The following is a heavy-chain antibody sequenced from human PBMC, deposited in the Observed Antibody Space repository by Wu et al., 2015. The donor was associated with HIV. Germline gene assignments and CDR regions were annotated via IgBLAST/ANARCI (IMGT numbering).Heavy chain of an antibody. Sequence: QVQLVQSGAEVKKPGASVKVSCKASGYTFTGYYMHWVRQAPGQGLEWMGRIIPIFGTANYAQKFQGRVTITADESTSTAYMELSSLRSEDTAVYYCARDEVSGWYGNWFDPWGQGTLVTVSS. J-gene: IGHJ5*02. CDR2: IIPIFGTA. CDR3: ARDEVSGWYGNWFDP. D-gene: IGHD6-19*01. CDR1: GYTFTGYY. V-gene: IGHV1-69*18.